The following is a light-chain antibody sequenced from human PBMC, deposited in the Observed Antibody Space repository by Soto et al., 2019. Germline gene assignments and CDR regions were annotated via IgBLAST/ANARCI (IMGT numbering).Light chain of an antibody. Sequence: EIVLTQSPDTLSLSLGERATLSCRASQSISSSDLAWYQQKPGQAPRLLIYGTSSRATGIPDRFSGSGSGSDFTLTISRLEPEDFAVYYCQQYGSSPTFGQGTRLEIK. J-gene: IGKJ5*01. CDR2: GTS. CDR3: QQYGSSPT. V-gene: IGKV3-20*01. CDR1: QSISSSD.